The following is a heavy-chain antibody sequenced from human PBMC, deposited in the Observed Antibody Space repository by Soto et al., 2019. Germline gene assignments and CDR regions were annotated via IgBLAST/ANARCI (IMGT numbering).Heavy chain of an antibody. CDR2: ISAYNGNT. CDR1: GYTFTSYG. V-gene: IGHV1-18*01. D-gene: IGHD6-19*01. Sequence: ASVKVSCKASGYTFTSYGISWVRQAPGQGLEWMGWISAYNGNTNYAQKLQGRVTMATDTSTSTAYMELRSLRSDDTAVYYCARTSGSFPFYRFDPWGQGTLVTVSS. CDR3: ARTSGSFPFYRFDP. J-gene: IGHJ5*02.